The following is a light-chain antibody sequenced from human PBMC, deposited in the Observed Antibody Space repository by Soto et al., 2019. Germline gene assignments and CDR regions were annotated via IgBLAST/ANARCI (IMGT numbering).Light chain of an antibody. V-gene: IGKV1-5*01. Sequence: DIQMTQSPSTLSASVGDRVTITCRASQSISGYLAWYQQKTGKAPKLLIHDASSLEGGVPSRFRGSGSGTAYTITISSLQPADFATYYCQQYNSYSWTFGQGTKVEIK. CDR3: QQYNSYSWT. J-gene: IGKJ1*01. CDR1: QSISGY. CDR2: DAS.